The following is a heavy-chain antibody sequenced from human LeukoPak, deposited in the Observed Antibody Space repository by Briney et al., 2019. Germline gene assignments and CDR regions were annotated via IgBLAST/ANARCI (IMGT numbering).Heavy chain of an antibody. D-gene: IGHD2-15*01. V-gene: IGHV3-23*01. CDR1: GFTFSSYG. Sequence: GGSLRLSCAASGFTFSSYGMSWVRQAPGKGLEWVSAISGNGGNTYYADSVKGWFTISRDTSNNMLFLQMNSLRAGDTAVYYCAKGGSAGGPNWFDPWGQGTLVTVSS. CDR2: ISGNGGNT. J-gene: IGHJ5*02. CDR3: AKGGSAGGPNWFDP.